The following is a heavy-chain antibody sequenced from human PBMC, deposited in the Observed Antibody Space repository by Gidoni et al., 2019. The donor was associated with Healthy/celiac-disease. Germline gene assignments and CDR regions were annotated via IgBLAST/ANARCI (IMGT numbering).Heavy chain of an antibody. CDR1: GFTFDDYA. J-gene: IGHJ4*02. V-gene: IGHV3-9*01. Sequence: EVQLVESGGGLVQPGRSLRLSCAASGFTFDDYAMHWVRQAPGKGLEWVSGISWNSGSIGYADSVKGRFTISRDNAKNSLYLQMNSLRAEDTALYYCAKDWAPNYYDSSGYADYWGQGTLVTVSS. CDR2: ISWNSGSI. CDR3: AKDWAPNYYDSSGYADY. D-gene: IGHD3-22*01.